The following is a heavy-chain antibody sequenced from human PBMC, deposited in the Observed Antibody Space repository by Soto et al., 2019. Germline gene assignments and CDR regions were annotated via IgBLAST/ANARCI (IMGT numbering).Heavy chain of an antibody. CDR3: ARVRDYYYYDMDV. V-gene: IGHV4-59*01. Sequence: PSETLSLTCTVSGGSLSSYYWSWIRQPPGEGLEWIGYIYYSGSTNYNPSLKSRVTISVDTSKNQFSLKLSSVTAADTAVYYCARVRDYYYYDMDVWGQGTTVTVSS. CDR1: GGSLSSYY. J-gene: IGHJ6*02. CDR2: IYYSGST.